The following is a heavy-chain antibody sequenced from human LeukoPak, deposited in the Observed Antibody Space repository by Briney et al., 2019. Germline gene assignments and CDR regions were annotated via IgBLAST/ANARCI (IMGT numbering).Heavy chain of an antibody. Sequence: GGSLRLSCAASGFNFGIYAMSWVRQAAGKGLEWVSGITDSGGSTYYADSVKGRFTISRDNAKNSLYLQMNSLRAEDTAVYYCASVGSGYPNWFDPWGQGTLVTVSS. CDR3: ASVGSGYPNWFDP. J-gene: IGHJ5*02. CDR2: ITDSGGST. D-gene: IGHD3-22*01. CDR1: GFNFGIYA. V-gene: IGHV3-23*01.